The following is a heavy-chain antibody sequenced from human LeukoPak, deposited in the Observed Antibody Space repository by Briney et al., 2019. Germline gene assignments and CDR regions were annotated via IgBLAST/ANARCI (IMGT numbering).Heavy chain of an antibody. CDR1: GYTFTSYD. J-gene: IGHJ4*02. D-gene: IGHD3-10*01. CDR2: MNPNSGNT. CDR3: ARGITMVRGVIFGY. V-gene: IGHV1-8*01. Sequence: ASVKVSCKASGYTFTSYDINWVRQATGQGLEWMGWMNPNSGNTGYAQKFQGRVTMTRNTSISTAYMELSSLRSEDTAVYYCARGITMVRGVIFGYWGQGTLATVSS.